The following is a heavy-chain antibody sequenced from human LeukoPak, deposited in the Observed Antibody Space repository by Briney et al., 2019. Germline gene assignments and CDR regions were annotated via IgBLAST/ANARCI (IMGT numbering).Heavy chain of an antibody. CDR2: IYYSGST. D-gene: IGHD3-3*01. CDR1: GGSISSSSYY. V-gene: IGHV4-39*01. CDR3: ARNITIFRVVKS. J-gene: IGHJ4*02. Sequence: SETLSLTCTVSGGSISSSSYYWGWLRQPPGKGLEWIGSIYYSGSTYYNPSLKSRVTISVDTSKNQFSLKLSSVTAADTAVYYCARNITIFRVVKSRGQGTLVTVSS.